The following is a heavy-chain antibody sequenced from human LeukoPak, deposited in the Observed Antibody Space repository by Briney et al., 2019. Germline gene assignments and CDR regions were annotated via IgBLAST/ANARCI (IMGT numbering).Heavy chain of an antibody. CDR3: ARDAGRGTYYYDSSGRGYYYMDV. D-gene: IGHD3-22*01. Sequence: SVKVSCKASGGTFSSYAISWVRQAPGQGLEWMGGIIPIFGTANYAQKFQGRVTITADKSTSTAYMELSSLRSEDTAVYYCARDAGRGTYYYDSSGRGYYYMDVWGKGTTVTVSS. CDR2: IIPIFGTA. J-gene: IGHJ6*03. CDR1: GGTFSSYA. V-gene: IGHV1-69*06.